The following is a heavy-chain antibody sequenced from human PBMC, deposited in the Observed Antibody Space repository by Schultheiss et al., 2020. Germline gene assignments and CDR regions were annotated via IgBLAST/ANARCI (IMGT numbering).Heavy chain of an antibody. Sequence: SETLSLTCTVSGGSISSYYWSWIRQPAGKGLEWIGYIYYSGSTYYNPSLKSRVTISVDTSKNQFSLKLSSVTAADTAVYYCARVSRASTTSRLYYYYGMDVWGKGTTVTVSA. D-gene: IGHD1-1*01. CDR1: GGSISSYY. J-gene: IGHJ6*04. CDR3: ARVSRASTTSRLYYYYGMDV. CDR2: IYYSGST. V-gene: IGHV4-59*12.